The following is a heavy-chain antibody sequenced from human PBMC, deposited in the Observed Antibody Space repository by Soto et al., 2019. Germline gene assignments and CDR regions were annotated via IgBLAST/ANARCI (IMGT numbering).Heavy chain of an antibody. Sequence: PSETLSLTCAVYGGSFSGYYWSRIRQPPGKGLEWIGEINHSGSTNYNPSLKSRATISVDTSKNQFSLKLSSVTAADTAVYYCARVDHYGTYYFDYWGQGTLVTVSS. V-gene: IGHV4-34*01. J-gene: IGHJ4*02. CDR2: INHSGST. D-gene: IGHD4-17*01. CDR1: GGSFSGYY. CDR3: ARVDHYGTYYFDY.